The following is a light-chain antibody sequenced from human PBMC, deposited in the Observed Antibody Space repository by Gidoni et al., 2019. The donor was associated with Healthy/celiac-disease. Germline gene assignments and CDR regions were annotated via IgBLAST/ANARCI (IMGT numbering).Light chain of an antibody. CDR1: QSVSSSY. CDR2: GAS. Sequence: EIVLTQSPGTLSLSPGERATLSCRASQSVSSSYLAWYQQKPGQAPRILIYGASSRATGIPDRFSGSGSGTDFTLTISRLEPEDFAVYYCQQYGSSPRTFXQXTKVEIK. J-gene: IGKJ1*01. V-gene: IGKV3-20*01. CDR3: QQYGSSPRT.